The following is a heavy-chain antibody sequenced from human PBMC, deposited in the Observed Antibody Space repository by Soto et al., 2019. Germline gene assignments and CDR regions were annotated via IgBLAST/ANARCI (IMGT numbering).Heavy chain of an antibody. J-gene: IGHJ5*02. Sequence: QVQLVESGGGVVQPGRSLRLSCAASGFTFSSYGMHWVRQAPGKGLEWVAVISYDGSNKYYADSVKGRFTISRDNSKKTLYLQMNCLRAEDTAVYYCAKGPVFGVVIIDWFDPWGQGTLVTVSS. V-gene: IGHV3-30*18. CDR1: GFTFSSYG. CDR3: AKGPVFGVVIIDWFDP. CDR2: ISYDGSNK. D-gene: IGHD3-3*01.